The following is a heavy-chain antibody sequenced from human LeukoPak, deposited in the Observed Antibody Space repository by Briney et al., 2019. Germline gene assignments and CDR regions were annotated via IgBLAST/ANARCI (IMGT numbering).Heavy chain of an antibody. CDR3: ARHGGETIVAMILHAFDI. CDR2: MSYSGST. D-gene: IGHD5-12*01. CDR1: GGSFSGYS. V-gene: IGHV4-59*08. Sequence: SETLSLTCAVYGGSFSGYSWSWIRQPPGKGLEWIGYMSYSGSTKYNPSLKSRVTISGDTSKNQFSLKLSSVTAADTAVYYCARHGGETIVAMILHAFDIWGQGTMVTVSS. J-gene: IGHJ3*02.